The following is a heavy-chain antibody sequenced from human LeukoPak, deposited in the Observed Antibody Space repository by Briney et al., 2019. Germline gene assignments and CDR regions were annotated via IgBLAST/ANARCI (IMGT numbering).Heavy chain of an antibody. CDR1: RGTFSSYA. CDR3: ARDGEKSPHYYYYGMDV. D-gene: IGHD3-3*01. CDR2: IIPILGIA. J-gene: IGHJ6*02. Sequence: SVKVSCKASRGTFSSYAISWVRQAPGQGLEWMGRIIPILGIAKYAQKSQGRVTITADKSTSTAYMELSSLRSEDTAVYYCARDGEKSPHYYYYGMDVWGQGTTVTVSS. V-gene: IGHV1-69*04.